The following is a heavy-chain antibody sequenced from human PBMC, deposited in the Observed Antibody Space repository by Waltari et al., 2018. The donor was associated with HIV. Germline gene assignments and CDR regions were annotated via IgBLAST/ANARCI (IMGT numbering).Heavy chain of an antibody. CDR2: INAAKGNT. CDR3: VRDMSDTPVGPEMDV. Sequence: QVQFEQSGAEVKKPGASVKVSCKTSGYSFTRYPMHWVRQAPGQRLEWMGWINAAKGNTKYSQKFQDRVTISRDTSASTAYLELRRLRPEDTAVYYCVRDMSDTPVGPEMDVWGQGTTVTVSS. V-gene: IGHV1-3*01. CDR1: GYSFTRYP. D-gene: IGHD5-18*01. J-gene: IGHJ6*02.